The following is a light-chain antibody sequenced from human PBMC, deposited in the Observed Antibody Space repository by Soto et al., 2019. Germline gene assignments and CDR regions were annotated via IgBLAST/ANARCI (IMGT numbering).Light chain of an antibody. CDR2: GAS. Sequence: EVVMTQSPATLSVSPGEGATLYCRASQSIRSNLAWYQKKPSQSHRLLIYGASTRATAVPARFSGSGSGTEFTLTISSLQSEDFAVYYCQQYDNWPLTFGGGTQVEIK. CDR3: QQYDNWPLT. J-gene: IGKJ4*01. V-gene: IGKV3-15*01. CDR1: QSIRSN.